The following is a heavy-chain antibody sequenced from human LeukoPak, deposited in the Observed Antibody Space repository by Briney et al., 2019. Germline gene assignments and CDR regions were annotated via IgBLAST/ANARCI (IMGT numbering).Heavy chain of an antibody. CDR1: GGSFSGYY. Sequence: SETLSLTCAVYGGSFSGYYWSWIRQPPGKGLEWIGEINHSGSTNYNPSLKSRVTISVDTSKNQFSLKLSSVTAADTAVYYCARSLGLERRYYFYYMDVWGKGTTVTVSS. V-gene: IGHV4-34*01. CDR3: ARSLGLERRYYFYYMDV. J-gene: IGHJ6*03. D-gene: IGHD1-1*01. CDR2: INHSGST.